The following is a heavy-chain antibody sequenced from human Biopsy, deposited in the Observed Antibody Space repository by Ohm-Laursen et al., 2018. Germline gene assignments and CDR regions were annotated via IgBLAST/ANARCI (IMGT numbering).Heavy chain of an antibody. CDR2: INTRRGDT. V-gene: IGHV1-18*01. D-gene: IGHD2-2*01. J-gene: IGHJ2*01. CDR1: GYTFSDYI. CDR3: ARVEDSTRHWYFDL. Sequence: VSSVKVSCKASGYTFSDYILNWVRQAPGQGLEWMGWINTRRGDTNYAQKFQGGVTMTRDTSTTTVFMELTSLRSDDTAMYYCARVEDSTRHWYFDLWGRGTQVTVSS.